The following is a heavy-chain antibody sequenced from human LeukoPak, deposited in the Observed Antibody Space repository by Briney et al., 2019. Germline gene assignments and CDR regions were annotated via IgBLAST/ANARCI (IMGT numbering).Heavy chain of an antibody. CDR3: ASFPWDPSTVAS. J-gene: IGHJ5*01. CDR2: INHSGST. Sequence: SETLSLTCAVYGGSFSGYYWSWIRQSPVKGLEWIGEINHSGSTNYRPSLKSRVNISVDTSKNQFSLNLISLTAADTAVYYCASFPWDPSTVASWGQGTLVTVSS. CDR1: GGSFSGYY. V-gene: IGHV4-34*01. D-gene: IGHD1-26*01.